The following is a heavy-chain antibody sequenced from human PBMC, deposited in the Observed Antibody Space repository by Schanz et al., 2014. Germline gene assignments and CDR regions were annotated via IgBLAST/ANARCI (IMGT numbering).Heavy chain of an antibody. Sequence: QVQLVQSGAEVKRPGASVKVSCKASEYSFTSYSMHWVRQAPGQRLEWMGWINTGSGDTKYSQNFQGRVTITSDTSASTAYMELSSLRSEDTAVYSCARGIGGYGANNYFDYWGQGTLVTVSS. CDR2: INTGSGDT. CDR1: EYSFTSYS. V-gene: IGHV1-3*04. D-gene: IGHD5-12*01. CDR3: ARGIGGYGANNYFDY. J-gene: IGHJ4*02.